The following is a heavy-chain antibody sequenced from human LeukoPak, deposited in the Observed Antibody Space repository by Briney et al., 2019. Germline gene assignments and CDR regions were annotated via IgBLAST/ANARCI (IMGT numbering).Heavy chain of an antibody. Sequence: GGSLRLSCAASGFTFSAYSLNWVRQAPGKGLEWISYISGTSSTIYYADSVKGRFTIFRDNAKDPLYLQMSSLRDEDTAVYYCARGTMIAHWGQGTLVTVSS. D-gene: IGHD2-21*01. CDR1: GFTFSAYS. CDR2: ISGTSSTI. CDR3: ARGTMIAH. J-gene: IGHJ4*02. V-gene: IGHV3-48*02.